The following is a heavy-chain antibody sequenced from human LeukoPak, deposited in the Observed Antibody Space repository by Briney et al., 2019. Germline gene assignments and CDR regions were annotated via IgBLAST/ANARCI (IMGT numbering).Heavy chain of an antibody. CDR2: VDYIGNT. CDR1: GGSIRRHD. D-gene: IGHD5-12*01. Sequence: SETLSLTCSVSGGSIRRHDWSWVRQPPGKGLEWISDVDYIGNTNYNTSLRSRVTISVDTSQSQLYLKLSSVTAADTAVYYCARLHGGSGYDYHYYFGMDVWGQGTTVSVSS. V-gene: IGHV4-59*11. J-gene: IGHJ6*02. CDR3: ARLHGGSGYDYHYYFGMDV.